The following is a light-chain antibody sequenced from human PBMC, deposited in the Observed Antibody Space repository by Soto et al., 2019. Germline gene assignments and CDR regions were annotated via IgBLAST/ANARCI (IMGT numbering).Light chain of an antibody. V-gene: IGKV3-20*01. CDR1: QSVSSSY. CDR2: GAT. Sequence: EIVLTQSPGSLSLSPGERATLSCRASQSVSSSYLAWYQQKPGQAPRLLIYGATSRATGIPDRFSGSRSGTDFTLTISRLEPEDFAVYYWQQYGSSPPMYTFGQGTKLEIK. CDR3: QQYGSSPPMYT. J-gene: IGKJ2*01.